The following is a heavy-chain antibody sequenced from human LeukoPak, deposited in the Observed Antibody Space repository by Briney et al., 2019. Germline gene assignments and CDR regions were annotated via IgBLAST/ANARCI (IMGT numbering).Heavy chain of an antibody. Sequence: SETLSLTCTVSGGSISSYYWSWIRQPPGKGLEWVGYIYYSGSTNYNPSLKSRVTISVDTSKNQFSLKLSSVTAADTAVYYCAREVVLASIGLDAFDIWGQGTMVTVSS. CDR1: GGSISSYY. CDR3: AREVVLASIGLDAFDI. V-gene: IGHV4-59*01. D-gene: IGHD5-12*01. J-gene: IGHJ3*02. CDR2: IYYSGST.